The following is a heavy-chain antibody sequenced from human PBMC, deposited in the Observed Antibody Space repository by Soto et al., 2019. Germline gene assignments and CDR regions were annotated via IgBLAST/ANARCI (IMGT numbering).Heavy chain of an antibody. D-gene: IGHD5-18*01. V-gene: IGHV4-30-4*01. J-gene: IGHJ5*02. CDR1: GGSISSGDYY. Sequence: SETLSLTCTVSGGSISSGDYYWSWIRQPPGKGLEWIGYIYYSGSTYYNPSLKSRVTISVDTSKNQFSLKLSSVTAADTAVYYCAREEVADTAMAHNWFDPWGQGTLVTVSS. CDR2: IYYSGST. CDR3: AREEVADTAMAHNWFDP.